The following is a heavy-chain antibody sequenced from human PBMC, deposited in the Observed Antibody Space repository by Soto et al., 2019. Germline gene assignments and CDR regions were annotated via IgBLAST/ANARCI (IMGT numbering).Heavy chain of an antibody. J-gene: IGHJ5*02. CDR3: ARVGDSSGYYGSNWLDP. CDR2: MNPNSGNT. Sequence: GASVKVSCKASGYTFTSYDINWVRQATGQGLEWMGWMNPNSGNTGYAQKFQGRVTMTRDTSISTAYMELSRLRSDDTAVYYCARVGDSSGYYGSNWLDPWGQGTLVTVSS. CDR1: GYTFTSYD. D-gene: IGHD3-22*01. V-gene: IGHV1-8*01.